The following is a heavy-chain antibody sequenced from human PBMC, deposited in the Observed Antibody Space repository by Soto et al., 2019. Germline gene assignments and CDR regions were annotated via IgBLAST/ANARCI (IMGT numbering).Heavy chain of an antibody. V-gene: IGHV3-21*01. J-gene: IGHJ6*02. CDR3: ARERRVAAASTKRWYYSYGLDV. Sequence: PEASLRLSCTASGFTFSSYSMNWVRQAPGKGLEWVSSISSSSSYICYADSVKGRFTISRDNAKNSLYLQMNSLRAEDTAVYYCARERRVAAASTKRWYYSYGLDVWSQGPTVKVSS. CDR1: GFTFSSYS. D-gene: IGHD6-13*01. CDR2: ISSSSSYI.